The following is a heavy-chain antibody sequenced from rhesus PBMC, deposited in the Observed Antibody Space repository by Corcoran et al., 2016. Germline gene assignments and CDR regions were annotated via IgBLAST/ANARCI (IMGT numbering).Heavy chain of an antibody. V-gene: IGHV4-80*01. D-gene: IGHD3-3*01. J-gene: IGHJ4*01. Sequence: QVQLRESGPGLVKASETLSLTCIVYGVHISNSWWSWVRQSPGKGLEWIGEVNGKTGVAFSKPSLQSRVTFSRGASQNQVFLRLSCLTAADTAVYFCATESLAHSWGQGILVTVSS. CDR2: VNGKTGVA. CDR3: ATESLAHS. CDR1: GVHISNSW.